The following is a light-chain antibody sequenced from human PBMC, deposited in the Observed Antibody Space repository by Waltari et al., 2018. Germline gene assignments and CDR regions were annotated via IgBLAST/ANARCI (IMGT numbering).Light chain of an antibody. CDR2: ATS. Sequence: DIQMTQSPSSLSASVGDTVTITCRASQTISLYLNWYQQKPGKAPRPLIYATSNLESGVPSRFSGTGSGTEFTLTISSLQPEDFATYFCQQTYTTPHTFGGGTEVEIK. CDR3: QQTYTTPHT. V-gene: IGKV1-39*01. J-gene: IGKJ4*01. CDR1: QTISLY.